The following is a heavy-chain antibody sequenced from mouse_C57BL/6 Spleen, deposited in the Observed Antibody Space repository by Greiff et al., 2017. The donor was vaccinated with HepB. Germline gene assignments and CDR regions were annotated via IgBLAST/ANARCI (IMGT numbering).Heavy chain of an antibody. CDR3: ARRGNGSSYKYYAMDY. Sequence: DVHLVESGGDLVKPGGSLKLSCAASGFTFSSYGMSWVRQTPDKRLEWVATISSGGSYTYYPDSVKGRFTISRDNAKNTLYLQMSSLKSEDTAMYYCARRGNGSSYKYYAMDYWGQGTSVTVSS. D-gene: IGHD1-1*01. CDR2: ISSGGSYT. CDR1: GFTFSSYG. V-gene: IGHV5-6*01. J-gene: IGHJ4*01.